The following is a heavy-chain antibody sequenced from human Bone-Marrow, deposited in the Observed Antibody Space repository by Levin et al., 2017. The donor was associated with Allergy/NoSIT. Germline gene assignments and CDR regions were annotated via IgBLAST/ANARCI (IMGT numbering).Heavy chain of an antibody. CDR3: ARRNSSWVVFAFDM. CDR2: IYHSGST. J-gene: IGHJ3*02. D-gene: IGHD2-8*02. V-gene: IGHV4-4*02. CDR1: GGSISSSNW. Sequence: GSLRLSCAVSGGSISSSNWWNWVGQSPGGGLEWIGEIYHSGSTNYNPSLKNRIFISVDKSRNQFSLRLNSVTAADTALYYCARRNSSWVVFAFDMWGQGTLVTVSS.